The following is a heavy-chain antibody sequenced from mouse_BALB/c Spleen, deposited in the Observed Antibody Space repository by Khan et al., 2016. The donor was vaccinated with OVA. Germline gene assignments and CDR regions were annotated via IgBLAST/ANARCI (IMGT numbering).Heavy chain of an antibody. CDR2: ISTYYGNI. Sequence: VELVESGPEPVRPGASVKISCKGSGYTFADSGMHWVRQSHAKSLEWIGVISTYYGNIKYNQKFEGRATMTVDKSSSTAYMELARMTSEDSAVDICIRDGISEFAYWGQGTLVTVSA. D-gene: IGHD2-1*01. V-gene: IGHV1S137*01. CDR3: IRDGISEFAY. J-gene: IGHJ3*01. CDR1: GYTFADSG.